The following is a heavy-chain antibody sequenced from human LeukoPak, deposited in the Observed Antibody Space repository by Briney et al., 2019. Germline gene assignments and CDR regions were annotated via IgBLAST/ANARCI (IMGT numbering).Heavy chain of an antibody. CDR2: ISYDGSNK. CDR3: ARGRCRLPWFGGNGNWFDP. CDR1: GFTFSSYG. J-gene: IGHJ5*02. V-gene: IGHV3-30*03. Sequence: GGSLRLSCAASGFTFSSYGMHWVRQAPGKGLEWVAVISYDGSNKYYADSVKGRFTISRDNSKNTLYLQMNSLRAEDTAVYYCARGRCRLPWFGGNGNWFDPWGQGTLVTVSS. D-gene: IGHD3-10*01.